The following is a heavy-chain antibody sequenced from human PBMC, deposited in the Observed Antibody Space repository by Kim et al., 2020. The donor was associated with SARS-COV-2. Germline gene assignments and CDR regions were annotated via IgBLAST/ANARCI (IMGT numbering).Heavy chain of an antibody. V-gene: IGHV3-9*01. Sequence: VKGRVTISSDNSQNSLYLQMNSLRTEDTALYYCSKEIESGIAVAAYFDYWGRGTLVTVSS. D-gene: IGHD6-19*01. J-gene: IGHJ4*02. CDR3: SKEIESGIAVAAYFDY.